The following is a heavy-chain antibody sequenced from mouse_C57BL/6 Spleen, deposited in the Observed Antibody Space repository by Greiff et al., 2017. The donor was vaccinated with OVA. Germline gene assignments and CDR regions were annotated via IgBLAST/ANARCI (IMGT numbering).Heavy chain of an antibody. CDR2: INPGSGGT. V-gene: IGHV1-54*01. CDR3: ARSYDGYYEGAMDY. Sequence: VHLVESGAELVRPGTSVKVSCKASGYAFTNYLIEWVKQRPGQGLEWIGVINPGSGGTNYNEKFKGKATLTADKSSSTAYMQLSSLTSEDSAVYFCARSYDGYYEGAMDYWGQGTSVTVSS. J-gene: IGHJ4*01. CDR1: GYAFTNYL. D-gene: IGHD2-3*01.